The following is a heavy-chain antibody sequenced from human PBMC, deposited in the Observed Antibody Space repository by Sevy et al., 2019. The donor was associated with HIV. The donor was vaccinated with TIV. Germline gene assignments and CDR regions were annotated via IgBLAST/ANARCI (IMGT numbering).Heavy chain of an antibody. D-gene: IGHD5-12*01. J-gene: IGHJ1*01. V-gene: IGHV3-64D*06. CDR1: GFTFSSYA. Sequence: GGSLRLSCSASGFTFSSYAMHWVRQAPGKGLEYVSAISSNGGSTYYADSVKGRFTISRDNSKNTLYLQMSSLRAEDTAVYYCVRSRPRQWRRLDSSEYFQHWGQGTLVTVSS. CDR2: ISSNGGST. CDR3: VRSRPRQWRRLDSSEYFQH.